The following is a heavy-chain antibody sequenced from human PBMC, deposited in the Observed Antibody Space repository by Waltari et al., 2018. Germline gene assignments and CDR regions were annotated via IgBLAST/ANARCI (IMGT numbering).Heavy chain of an antibody. J-gene: IGHJ4*02. D-gene: IGHD6-19*01. Sequence: EVQLLESGGGLVQPGGSLRLSCAASGFTFTSYAVSWVRQAPETGLEWVSGISASGVIIYYPDSGKGRFTISRDNAKNALYLQMNSLRAEDTAGYYCARDPRSGWYHYFDYWGQGTLVTVSS. V-gene: IGHV3-23*01. CDR2: ISASGVII. CDR1: GFTFTSYA. CDR3: ARDPRSGWYHYFDY.